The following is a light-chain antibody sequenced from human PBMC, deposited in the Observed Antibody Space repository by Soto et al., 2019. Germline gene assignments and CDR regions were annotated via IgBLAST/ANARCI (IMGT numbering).Light chain of an antibody. V-gene: IGKV3-15*01. CDR2: GAS. CDR1: QSVSSN. J-gene: IGKJ4*01. Sequence: EIVMTQSPATLSVSPGERATLSCRASQSVSSNLAWYQQKSGQTPRLLIYGASTRATDIPARFSGSGSGTEFTLIISSLQSEDFAVYYCQQYDNWPLTFGGGTKVEIK. CDR3: QQYDNWPLT.